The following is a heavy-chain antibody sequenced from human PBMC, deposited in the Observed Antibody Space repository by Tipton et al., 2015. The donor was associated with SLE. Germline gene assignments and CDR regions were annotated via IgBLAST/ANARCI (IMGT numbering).Heavy chain of an antibody. CDR2: IYYSGST. J-gene: IGHJ4*02. CDR3: ARETKWLQHFDY. V-gene: IGHV4-39*07. Sequence: TLSLTCTVSGGSISSSRHYWGWIRQPPGKGLEWIGGIYYSGSTYYNPSLKSRVTISVDTSKNQFSLKLSSVTAADTAVYYCARETKWLQHFDYWGQGTLVTVSS. CDR1: GGSISSSRHY. D-gene: IGHD5-12*01.